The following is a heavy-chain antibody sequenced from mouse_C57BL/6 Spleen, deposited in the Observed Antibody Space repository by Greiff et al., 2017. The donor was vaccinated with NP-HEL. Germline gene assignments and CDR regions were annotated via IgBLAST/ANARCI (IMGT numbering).Heavy chain of an antibody. CDR1: GYTFTEYT. D-gene: IGHD1-1*01. CDR3: ARHEYYYGSSYDYYAMDY. CDR2: FYPGSGSI. J-gene: IGHJ4*01. Sequence: VQLQESGAELVKPGASVKLSCKASGYTFTEYTIHWVKQRSGQGLEWIGWFYPGSGSIKYNEKFKDKATLTADKSSSTVYMELSRLTSEDSAVYFCARHEYYYGSSYDYYAMDYWGQGTSVTVSS. V-gene: IGHV1-62-2*01.